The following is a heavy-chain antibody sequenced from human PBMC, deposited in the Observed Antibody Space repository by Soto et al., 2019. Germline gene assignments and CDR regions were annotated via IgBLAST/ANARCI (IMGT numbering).Heavy chain of an antibody. CDR2: IIPIFSKT. D-gene: IGHD2-15*01. CDR1: GGTFSTSS. J-gene: IGHJ4*02. CDR3: ARDVVRSTGGDS. Sequence: QVQLVQSXXXVKEPGTSVKVSCKASGGTFSTSSFVWVRQGPGQGLEWMGGIIPIFSKTNVAQKFQGRITFTADESTRTAYMELSSLRSEDTAIYYCARDVVRSTGGDSWGQGTLVTVSS. V-gene: IGHV1-69*01.